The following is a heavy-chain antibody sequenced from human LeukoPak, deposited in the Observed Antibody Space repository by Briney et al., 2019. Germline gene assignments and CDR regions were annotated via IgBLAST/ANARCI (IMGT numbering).Heavy chain of an antibody. CDR1: GGSISSYY. J-gene: IGHJ5*02. CDR3: ARGPTGEWLAYANWFDT. V-gene: IGHV4-59*01. CDR2: IFYTGST. Sequence: PSETLSLTCTVSGGSISSYYWSWIRRPPGKGLEWIGYIFYTGSTNYNPSLKSRVTISIDTSKNQFSLNLSSVTAADTAMYYCARGPTGEWLAYANWFDTWGQGSLVTVSS. D-gene: IGHD3-3*01.